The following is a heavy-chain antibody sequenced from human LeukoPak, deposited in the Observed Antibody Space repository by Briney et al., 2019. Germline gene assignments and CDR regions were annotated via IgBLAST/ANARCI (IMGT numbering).Heavy chain of an antibody. CDR2: IYSGGST. J-gene: IGHJ3*02. Sequence: GGSLRLSCAASGFTVSSNYMSWVRQAPGKGLEWVSVIYSGGSTYYADSVKGRFTISRDNSKNTLYLQMNSLRAEDTAVYYCAKDLNVDTAMGGFADDAFDIWGQGTMVTVSS. CDR1: GFTVSSNY. D-gene: IGHD5-18*01. V-gene: IGHV3-66*01. CDR3: AKDLNVDTAMGGFADDAFDI.